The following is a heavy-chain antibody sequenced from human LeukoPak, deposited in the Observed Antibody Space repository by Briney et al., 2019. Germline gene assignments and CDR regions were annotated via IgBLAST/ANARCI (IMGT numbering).Heavy chain of an antibody. CDR1: GGTYNNYA. CDR3: ARDHRGFYYGSGNYYYLDV. D-gene: IGHD3-10*01. J-gene: IGHJ6*03. V-gene: IGHV1-69*13. CDR2: ILPDFGTS. Sequence: GASVKVSCKASGGTYNNYAITWVRQAPGQGLEWVGGILPDFGTSNYAQRFQGRVTITADESTGTTYMELSSLRSEDTAVYYCARDHRGFYYGSGNYYYLDVWGKGTTVTVSS.